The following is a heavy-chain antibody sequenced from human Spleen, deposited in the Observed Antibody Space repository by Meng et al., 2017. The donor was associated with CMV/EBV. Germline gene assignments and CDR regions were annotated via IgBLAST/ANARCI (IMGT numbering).Heavy chain of an antibody. D-gene: IGHD2-2*02. CDR3: ASGCSSTSCYIFRRFDP. CDR1: YTFTGHY. Sequence: YTFTGHYIHWVRQVPGQGLEWMGWIHPNNGGTNYAQKFQGRVTMTTDTSINTAYMELSRLRSDDTAVYYCASGCSSTSCYIFRRFDPWGQGTLVTVSS. J-gene: IGHJ5*02. CDR2: IHPNNGGT. V-gene: IGHV1-2*02.